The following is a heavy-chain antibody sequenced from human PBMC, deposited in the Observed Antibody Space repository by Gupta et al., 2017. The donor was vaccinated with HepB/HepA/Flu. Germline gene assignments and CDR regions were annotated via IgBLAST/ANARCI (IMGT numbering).Heavy chain of an antibody. V-gene: IGHV2-26*01. D-gene: IGHD3-9*01. Sequence: QVTLKESGPVLVTPTATLTLTCTVSGFSLSNARMGVSWIRQPPGKALEWLAHIFSNDEKSYSTALKSRLTISKDTSKSQVVLTMTNMDPVDTATYYCARIRYFDPYYMDVWGKGTTVTVSS. J-gene: IGHJ6*03. CDR2: IFSNDEK. CDR3: ARIRYFDPYYMDV. CDR1: GFSLSNARMG.